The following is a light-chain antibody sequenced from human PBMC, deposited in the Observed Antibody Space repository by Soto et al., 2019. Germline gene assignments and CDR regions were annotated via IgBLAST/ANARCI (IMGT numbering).Light chain of an antibody. V-gene: IGLV1-40*01. CDR2: ENN. CDR3: PSYDSSLSGYV. CDR1: SSNIGAGYE. J-gene: IGLJ1*01. Sequence: QSVLTQPPSVSAAPGQRVTISCTGSSSNIGAGYEAHWYQQVPGTAPKLLIYENNNRPSGVPDRFSGSKSGTSASLAITGLQAEDEAEYYCPSYDSSLSGYVFGTGTKVTVL.